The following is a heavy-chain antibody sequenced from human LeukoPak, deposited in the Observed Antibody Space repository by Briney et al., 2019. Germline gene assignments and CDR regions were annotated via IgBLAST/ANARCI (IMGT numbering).Heavy chain of an antibody. CDR2: ISSSSSTI. D-gene: IGHD4-11*01. CDR1: GFTFSSYS. V-gene: IGHV3-48*01. CDR3: ARGVVHSNYAFYYYYYYMDV. Sequence: PGGSLRLSCTASGFTFSSYSMNWVRQAPGKGLEWVSYISSSSSTIYYADSVKGRFTISRDNAKNSLYLQMNSLRAEDTAVYYCARGVVHSNYAFYYYYYYMDVWGKGTTVTVSS. J-gene: IGHJ6*03.